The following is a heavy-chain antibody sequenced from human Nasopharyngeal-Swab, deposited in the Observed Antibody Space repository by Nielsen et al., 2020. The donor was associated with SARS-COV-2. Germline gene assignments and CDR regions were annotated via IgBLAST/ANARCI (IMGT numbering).Heavy chain of an antibody. CDR2: ISSSGSTI. J-gene: IGHJ3*02. CDR3: ARDGSSSSWYETGAFDI. D-gene: IGHD6-13*01. Sequence: SLSLSCAVSGFTSSSSVMPRVPHAPWHGLDWVSYISSSGSTIYYADSVKGRFTISRDNAKNSLYLQMNSLRAEDTAVYYCARDGSSSSWYETGAFDIWGQGTMVTVSS. V-gene: IGHV3-48*03. CDR1: GFTSSSSV.